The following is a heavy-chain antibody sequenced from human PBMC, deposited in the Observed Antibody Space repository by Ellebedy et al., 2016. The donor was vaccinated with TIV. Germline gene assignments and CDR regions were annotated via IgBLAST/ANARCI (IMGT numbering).Heavy chain of an antibody. J-gene: IGHJ4*02. CDR3: ARSSGWDRFDY. CDR1: GGSMKNYY. D-gene: IGHD6-19*01. CDR2: IFYSGST. Sequence: MPSETLSLTCTVSGGSMKNYYWTRIRQPPGKGLEWLGQIFYSGSTNYNPSLKSRVTISGDTSKNQFSLRLSSVTAADTAVYYCARSSGWDRFDYWGQGTLVTVSS. V-gene: IGHV4-59*01.